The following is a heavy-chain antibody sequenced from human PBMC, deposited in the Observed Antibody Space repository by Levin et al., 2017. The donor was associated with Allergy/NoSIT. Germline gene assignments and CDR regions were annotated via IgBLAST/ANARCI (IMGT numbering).Heavy chain of an antibody. CDR3: AKDPHWNYYYGMDV. D-gene: IGHD1-1*01. Sequence: GGSLRLSCAASGFTFSSYAMSWVRQAPGKGLEWVSAISGSGGSTYYADSVKGRFTISRDNSKNTLYLQMNSLRAEDTAVYYCAKDPHWNYYYGMDVWGQGTTVTVSS. CDR1: GFTFSSYA. CDR2: ISGSGGST. V-gene: IGHV3-23*01. J-gene: IGHJ6*02.